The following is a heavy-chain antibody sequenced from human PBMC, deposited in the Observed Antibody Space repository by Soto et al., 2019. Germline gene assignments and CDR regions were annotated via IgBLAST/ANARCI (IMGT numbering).Heavy chain of an antibody. Sequence: GGSLRLSCAASGFTFSSFTMNWFRQAPGKGLEWVSSISGSGLSIYYADSVKGRFTISRDNSQSTLYLQMNSLRAEDTAVYYCAKRPHQDSALPCVYPWGQGTLVTVS. J-gene: IGHJ5*02. CDR1: GFTFSSFT. CDR2: ISGSGLSI. CDR3: AKRPHQDSALPCVYP. D-gene: IGHD3-10*01. V-gene: IGHV3-23*01.